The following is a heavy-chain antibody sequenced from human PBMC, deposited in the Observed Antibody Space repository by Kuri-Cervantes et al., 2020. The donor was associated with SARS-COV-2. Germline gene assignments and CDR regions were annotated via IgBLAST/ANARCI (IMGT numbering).Heavy chain of an antibody. D-gene: IGHD3-10*01. V-gene: IGHV3-30-3*01. J-gene: IGHJ4*02. CDR3: ARDDPVRGVRFDY. Sequence: GGSLRLSCAASGFTFSSYAMHWVRQAPGKGLEWVAVISYDGSNKYYADSVKGRFTISRDNSKNTLYLQMNSLRAEDTAVYYRARDDPVRGVRFDYWGQGTLVTVSS. CDR2: ISYDGSNK. CDR1: GFTFSSYA.